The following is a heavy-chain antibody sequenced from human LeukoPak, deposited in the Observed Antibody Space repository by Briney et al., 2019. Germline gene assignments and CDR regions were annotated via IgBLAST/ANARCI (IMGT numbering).Heavy chain of an antibody. CDR2: TYYRSKWFY. J-gene: IGHJ6*03. CDR1: GDSVSTDSAA. D-gene: IGHD2-15*01. CDR3: VRQRYVVVRAAIIYHDMDV. V-gene: IGHV6-1*01. Sequence: SQTLSLTCAISGDSVSTDSAAWNWIRQSPSRGLEWLGRTYYRSKWFYDYAVSVKSRITLNPDTSKNQFSLHLNSVTPEDTAVYFCVRQRYVVVRAAIIYHDMDVWGQGTTVTVSS.